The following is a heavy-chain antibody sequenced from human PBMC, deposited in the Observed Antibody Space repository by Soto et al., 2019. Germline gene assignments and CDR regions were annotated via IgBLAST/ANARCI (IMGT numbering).Heavy chain of an antibody. V-gene: IGHV3-33*01. CDR3: ARTDVYDPEGLGDFFDY. CDR1: GFTFRSYG. CDR2: IWYDGSNK. Sequence: QVQLVESGGGVVQPGRSLRLSCAASGFTFRSYGMHWVRQAPGKGLEWVAVIWYDGSNKYYVDSVKGRFTISRDNSKNTLYLQMNSLRAEDTAVYYCARTDVYDPEGLGDFFDYWGQGTLVTVSS. D-gene: IGHD5-12*01. J-gene: IGHJ4*02.